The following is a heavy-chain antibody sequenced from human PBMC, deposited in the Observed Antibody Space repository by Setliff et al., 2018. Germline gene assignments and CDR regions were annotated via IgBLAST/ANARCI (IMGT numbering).Heavy chain of an antibody. CDR2: INTNTGNP. D-gene: IGHD6-13*01. Sequence: ASVKVSCKASGYTFTGYAMNWVRQAPGQGLEWMGWINTNTGNPTYAQGFTGRFVFSLETSVSTAYLQINSLKAADTAIYYCARAYGISWSAVDYWGQGTVGTVS. CDR3: ARAYGISWSAVDY. J-gene: IGHJ4*02. CDR1: GYTFTGYA. V-gene: IGHV7-4-1*02.